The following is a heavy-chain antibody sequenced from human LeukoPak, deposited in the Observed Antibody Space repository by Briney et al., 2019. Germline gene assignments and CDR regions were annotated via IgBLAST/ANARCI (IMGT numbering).Heavy chain of an antibody. J-gene: IGHJ4*02. Sequence: GGSLRLSCAASGFTFSSYAMHWVRQAPGKGLEWVSSISSSSSYIYYADSVKGRFTISRDNAKNSLYLQMNSLRAEDTAVYYCARSELLRFTDYWGQGTLVTVSS. CDR2: ISSSSSYI. V-gene: IGHV3-21*01. CDR1: GFTFSSYA. D-gene: IGHD1-26*01. CDR3: ARSELLRFTDY.